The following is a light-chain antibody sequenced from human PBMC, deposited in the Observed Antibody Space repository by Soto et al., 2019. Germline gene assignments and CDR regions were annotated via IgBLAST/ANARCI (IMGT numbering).Light chain of an antibody. J-gene: IGLJ2*01. CDR2: DVN. CDR1: SSDVGGYNY. V-gene: IGLV2-11*01. Sequence: QSALTQPRSVSGSPGQSVTISCTGTSSDVGGYNYVSWYQQHPGKAPKLMIYDVNKRPSGVPDRFSGSKSGNTASLTISGLQAEDEADYYCCSYAGSYTSDVVFGGETKLTVL. CDR3: CSYAGSYTSDVV.